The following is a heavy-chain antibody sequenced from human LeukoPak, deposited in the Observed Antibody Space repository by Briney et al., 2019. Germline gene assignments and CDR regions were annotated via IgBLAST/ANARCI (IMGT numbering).Heavy chain of an antibody. V-gene: IGHV3-21*06. J-gene: IGHJ4*02. D-gene: IGHD4-17*01. CDR2: ISGGSTSI. CDR1: GLSFSSTS. CDR3: ARGSVTLPIDY. Sequence: GGSLRLSCAASGLSFSSTSMNWVRQAPGRGLEWVASISGGSTSIKYADLVKGRFTVSRDNAKNSLFLQMNSLRAEDTAVYYCARGSVTLPIDYWGQGTLVTVSS.